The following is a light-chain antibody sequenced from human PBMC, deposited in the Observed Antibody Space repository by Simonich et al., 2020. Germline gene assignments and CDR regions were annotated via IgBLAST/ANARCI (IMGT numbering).Light chain of an antibody. Sequence: SYELTQPPSVSVSPGQTARITCSGDALPKKYAYWYQQTYGQAPVLVIYEDSKRPAVIPERFSGSSSGTMATLTISGAQVEDEADYYCYSTDSSGNHRVFGGGTKLTVL. CDR1: ALPKKY. J-gene: IGLJ3*02. CDR2: EDS. V-gene: IGLV3-10*01. CDR3: YSTDSSGNHRV.